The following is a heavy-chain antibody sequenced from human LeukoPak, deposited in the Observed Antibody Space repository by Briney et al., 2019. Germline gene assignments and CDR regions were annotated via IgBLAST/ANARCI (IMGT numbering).Heavy chain of an antibody. V-gene: IGHV1-18*01. CDR3: VRGDYYDSSEHFQH. CDR1: GYTFTSYG. CDR2: ISAYNGNT. Sequence: ASVKVSCKASGYTFTSYGISWVRQAPGQGLEWMGWISAYNGNTNYAQKLQGRVTMTTDTSTSTAYMELRSLRSDDTAVYYCVRGDYYDSSEHFQHWGQGTLVTVSS. D-gene: IGHD3-22*01. J-gene: IGHJ1*01.